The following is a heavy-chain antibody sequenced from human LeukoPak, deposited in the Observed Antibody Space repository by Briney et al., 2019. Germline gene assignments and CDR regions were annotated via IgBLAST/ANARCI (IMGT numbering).Heavy chain of an antibody. D-gene: IGHD3-10*01. CDR3: ARDQGVTMVRGVTYYFDY. CDR2: INPNSGGT. J-gene: IGHJ4*02. V-gene: IGHV1-2*02. Sequence: GASVKVSCKASGYTFTGYYMHWVRQAPGQGLEWMGWINPNSGGTNYAQKFQGRVTMTRDTSTSTVYMELSSLRSEDTAVYYCARDQGVTMVRGVTYYFDYWGQGTLVTVSS. CDR1: GYTFTGYY.